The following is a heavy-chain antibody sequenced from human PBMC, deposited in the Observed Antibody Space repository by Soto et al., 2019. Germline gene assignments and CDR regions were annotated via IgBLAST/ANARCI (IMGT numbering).Heavy chain of an antibody. V-gene: IGHV3-30*18. Sequence: QVQLVESGGGVVQPGRSVRLSCAASGFTFTNYGMHWVRQAPGKGLEWVAVTSYDGDDKYYADSVKGRFTISRDNSKSTLYLQMNSLRAEDSAVYHCVKGLGRAVGRGDWGQYFDSWGQGTLVTVSS. D-gene: IGHD2-21*02. CDR2: TSYDGDDK. CDR1: GFTFTNYG. CDR3: VKGLGRAVGRGDWGQYFDS. J-gene: IGHJ4*02.